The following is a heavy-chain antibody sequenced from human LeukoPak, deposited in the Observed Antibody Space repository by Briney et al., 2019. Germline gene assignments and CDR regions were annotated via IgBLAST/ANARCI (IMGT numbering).Heavy chain of an antibody. J-gene: IGHJ5*02. CDR2: THPSGNT. Sequence: PSETQSLTCTVSGGSNNSYYWSWIRQPPGKGLEWIGYTHPSGNTNYSPSLKSRVTISIDTSRNQFSLKLSSVTAADTAVYFCARKAPKKGWFDPWGQGTLVTVSS. CDR1: GGSNNSYY. CDR3: ARKAPKKGWFDP. V-gene: IGHV4-4*09.